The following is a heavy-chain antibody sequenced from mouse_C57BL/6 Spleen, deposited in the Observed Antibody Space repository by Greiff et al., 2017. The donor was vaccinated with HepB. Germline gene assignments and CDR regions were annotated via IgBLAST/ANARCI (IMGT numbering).Heavy chain of an antibody. CDR2: IDPSDSYT. V-gene: IGHV1-50*01. D-gene: IGHD2-4*01. Sequence: PLHQPFASLFPPGASFPLSCKASGSPPTSYCLPWVKQRPGQGLAWPGEIDPSDSYTNYNQKFKGKATLTVDTSSSTAYMQLSSLTSEDSAVYYCARWDDYTMDYWGQGTSVTVSS. J-gene: IGHJ4*01. CDR1: GSPPTSYC. CDR3: ARWDDYTMDY.